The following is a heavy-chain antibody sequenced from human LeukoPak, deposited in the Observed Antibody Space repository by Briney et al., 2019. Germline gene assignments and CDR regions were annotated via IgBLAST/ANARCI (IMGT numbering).Heavy chain of an antibody. CDR3: ARNGQYIVVQSDY. CDR1: GGSISSSSYY. J-gene: IGHJ4*02. D-gene: IGHD2-15*01. CDR2: IYYSGST. Sequence: SETLSLTCTVSGGSISSSSYYWGWIRQPPGKGLEWIGSIYYSGSTYYNPSLKSRVTISVDTSKNQFSLKLSSVTAADTAVYYCARNGQYIVVQSDYWGQGTLVTVSS. V-gene: IGHV4-39*01.